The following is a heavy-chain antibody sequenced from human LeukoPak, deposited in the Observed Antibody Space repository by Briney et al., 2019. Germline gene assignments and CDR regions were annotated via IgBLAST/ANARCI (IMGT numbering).Heavy chain of an antibody. Sequence: SQTLSLTCSGSGGSISSGAYYWSWIRQHPGKGLEWIGNIYYGGNSYYNPSLKSRVTISVDMSKNQFSLKLTAVTAADTAVYYCARMPGLGFCTCGRCWGFDNWGQGALVTVSS. D-gene: IGHD2-15*01. CDR2: IYYGGNS. J-gene: IGHJ4*02. CDR1: GGSISSGAYY. V-gene: IGHV4-31*03. CDR3: ARMPGLGFCTCGRCWGFDN.